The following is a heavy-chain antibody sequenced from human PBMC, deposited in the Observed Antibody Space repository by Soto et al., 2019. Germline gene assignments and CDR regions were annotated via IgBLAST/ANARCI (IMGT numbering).Heavy chain of an antibody. CDR1: GGSISSYY. J-gene: IGHJ6*02. CDR2: IYYSGST. V-gene: IGHV4-59*01. D-gene: IGHD3-3*01. CDR3: ARESPYYDFWSGYYTARYYYGMDV. Sequence: KTSETLSLTCTVSGGSISSYYWSWIRQPPGKGLEWIGYIYYSGSTNYNPSLKSRVTISVDTSKNQFSLKLSSVTAADTAVYYCARESPYYDFWSGYYTARYYYGMDVWGQGTTVTVSS.